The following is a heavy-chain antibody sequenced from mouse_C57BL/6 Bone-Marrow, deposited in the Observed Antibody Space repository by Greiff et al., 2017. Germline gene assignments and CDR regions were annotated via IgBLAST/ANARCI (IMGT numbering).Heavy chain of an antibody. Sequence: VQLQQPGAELVRPGTSVKLSCKAPGYTFTSYWMHWVKHRPGQGLEWIGVIDPSDSYTNYNQKFKGKATLTVDTSSSTAYMQLSSLTSEDSAVYYCARSRWLRRGAMDYWGQGTSVTVSS. CDR1: GYTFTSYW. D-gene: IGHD2-2*01. CDR3: ARSRWLRRGAMDY. V-gene: IGHV1-59*01. J-gene: IGHJ4*01. CDR2: IDPSDSYT.